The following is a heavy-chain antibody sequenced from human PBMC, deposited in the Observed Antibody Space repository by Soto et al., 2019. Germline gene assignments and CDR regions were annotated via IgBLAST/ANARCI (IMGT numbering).Heavy chain of an antibody. Sequence: EVHLLESGGDLVQPGGSLRLSCVGSGFTFSRYVMSWVRQAPGKGLEWVSVIRGSGGVSYYTDSVKGRFTISRDNSKNTLYLEMKSLGAGDTAVYYCARPAGDYFYNHMDVWGKGTTVTVSS. D-gene: IGHD3-10*01. CDR1: GFTFSRYV. V-gene: IGHV3-23*01. J-gene: IGHJ6*03. CDR2: IRGSGGVS. CDR3: ARPAGDYFYNHMDV.